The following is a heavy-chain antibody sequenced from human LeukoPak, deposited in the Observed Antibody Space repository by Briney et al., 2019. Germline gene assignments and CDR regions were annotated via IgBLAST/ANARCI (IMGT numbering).Heavy chain of an antibody. CDR3: AGSRGLAGAATVIDY. J-gene: IGHJ4*02. Sequence: KPSETLSLTCTVSGGPISNYYWTWIRQSPGQGLEWIGYVYNSGITGYNPSLKSRLTISVDTSKNQFSLKLGSMTAADTAVYYCAGSRGLAGAATVIDYWGQGTLVTVSS. CDR2: VYNSGIT. CDR1: GGPISNYY. V-gene: IGHV4-59*08. D-gene: IGHD6-25*01.